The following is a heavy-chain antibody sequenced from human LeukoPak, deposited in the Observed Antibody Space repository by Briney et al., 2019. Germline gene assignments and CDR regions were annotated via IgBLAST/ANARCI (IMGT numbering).Heavy chain of an antibody. J-gene: IGHJ6*04. CDR3: AAGGYSYGYGLRHYYYGMDV. Sequence: ASVKVSCKASGFTFTSSAVQWVRQARGQRLEWIGWIVVGSGNTNYAQKFQERVTITTDMSTSTAYMELSSLRSEDTAVYYCAAGGYSYGYGLRHYYYGMDVWGKGTTVTVSS. D-gene: IGHD5-18*01. V-gene: IGHV1-58*01. CDR2: IVVGSGNT. CDR1: GFTFTSSA.